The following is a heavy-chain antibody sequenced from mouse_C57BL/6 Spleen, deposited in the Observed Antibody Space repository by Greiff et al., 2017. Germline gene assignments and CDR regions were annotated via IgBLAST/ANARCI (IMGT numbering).Heavy chain of an antibody. Sequence: EVKVVESGGGLVKPGGSLKLSCAASGFTFSSYAMSWVRQTPEKRLEWVATISDGGSYTYYPDNVKGRFTISRDNAKNNLYLQRSHLKSEDTAMYYCARVERYFDYWGQGTTLTVSS. CDR1: GFTFSSYA. J-gene: IGHJ2*01. CDR2: ISDGGSYT. V-gene: IGHV5-4*03. CDR3: ARVERYFDY.